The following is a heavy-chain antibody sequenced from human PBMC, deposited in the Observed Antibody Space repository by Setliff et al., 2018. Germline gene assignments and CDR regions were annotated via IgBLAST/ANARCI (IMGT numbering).Heavy chain of an antibody. CDR3: GRGFSRIEGWGNWFDP. Sequence: SETLSLTCAVSGASIRNNYYWGWIRQSPGTGLEWIGSIFYNGMAYYNPSLKSRVTMSVDTSKNQISLKLTSVTAADTAVYYCGRGFSRIEGWGNWFDPWGQGILVTVSS. V-gene: IGHV4-39*01. CDR1: GASIRNNYY. J-gene: IGHJ5*02. CDR2: IFYNGMA. D-gene: IGHD2-15*01.